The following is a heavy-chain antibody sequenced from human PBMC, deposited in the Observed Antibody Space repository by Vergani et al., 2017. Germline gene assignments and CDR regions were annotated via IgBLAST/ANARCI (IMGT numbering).Heavy chain of an antibody. J-gene: IGHJ3*02. CDR3: AKVGRSEVAGTFGAFDI. D-gene: IGHD6-19*01. CDR1: GFSFGNYA. Sequence: EMRLWESGGGLVKPGGSLRLSCVGSGFSFGNYAMSWVRQAPGKGLEWVSTLSASDRRTHYADSVKGRFSISRDNSKNTLFLHMNSLRPEDTAVYYCAKVGRSEVAGTFGAFDIWGQGTTVTVSS. V-gene: IGHV3-23*01. CDR2: LSASDRRT.